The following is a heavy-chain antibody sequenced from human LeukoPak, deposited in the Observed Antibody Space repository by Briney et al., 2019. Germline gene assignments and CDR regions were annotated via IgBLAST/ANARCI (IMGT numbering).Heavy chain of an antibody. CDR2: ISSSSSYI. CDR1: GFTFSSYG. V-gene: IGHV3-21*04. Sequence: PGGSLRLSCAASGFTFSSYGMHWVRQAPGKGLEWVSSISSSSSYIYYADSVKGRFTISRDNAKNSLYLQMNSLRAEDTAVYYCATLNLGRYCSSTSCYTQGYYGMDVWGQGTTVTVSS. D-gene: IGHD2-2*02. J-gene: IGHJ6*02. CDR3: ATLNLGRYCSSTSCYTQGYYGMDV.